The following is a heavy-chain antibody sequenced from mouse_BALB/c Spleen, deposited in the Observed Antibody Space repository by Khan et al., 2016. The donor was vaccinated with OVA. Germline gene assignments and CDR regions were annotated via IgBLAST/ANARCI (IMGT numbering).Heavy chain of an antibody. CDR2: INTYTGAP. CDR1: GYTFTNYG. Sequence: QIQLVQSGPELKKPGETVKISCKASGYTFTNYGMNWVKQSPGKALKWMGWINTYTGAPTYADDFKGRFAFSLETSARTAYLQINNLKNEDTATYFCARPPYFSYTLDYWGQGTSVTVSS. J-gene: IGHJ4*01. D-gene: IGHD2-10*01. CDR3: ARPPYFSYTLDY. V-gene: IGHV9-3-1*01.